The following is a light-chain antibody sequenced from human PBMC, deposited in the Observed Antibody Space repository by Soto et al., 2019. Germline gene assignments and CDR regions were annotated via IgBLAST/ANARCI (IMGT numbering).Light chain of an antibody. CDR2: GAS. CDR1: QSITNNF. V-gene: IGKV3-20*01. Sequence: EILLTQSPDTLSLSPGERATLSCRASQSITNNFLAWYQYKPGQAPRLLIYGASTRASGIPDRFSGSGSGTDLTFNIDRLEHGDFQVYFCHQYWGLMETFGQGTKVDNK. J-gene: IGKJ1*01. CDR3: HQYWGLMET.